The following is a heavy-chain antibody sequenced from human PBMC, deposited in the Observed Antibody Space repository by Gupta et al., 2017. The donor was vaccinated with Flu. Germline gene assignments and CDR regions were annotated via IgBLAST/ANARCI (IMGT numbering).Heavy chain of an antibody. CDR3: AGGGTGYCSGDNCDTDPRVDAYDF. V-gene: IGHV4-39*01. D-gene: IGHD2-15*01. CDR2: VYYSGNI. CDR1: AGSIPSHTHH. J-gene: IGHJ3*01. Sequence: QLQLQESGPGRVKPSETLSLSCSVSAGSIPSHTHHWGWIRRPPGKGLAGIGSVYYSGNIYYSPSLRRRASISMDTSRNQFSLKLTSVTAADTALYYCAGGGTGYCSGDNCDTDPRVDAYDFWGPGTEVTVSS.